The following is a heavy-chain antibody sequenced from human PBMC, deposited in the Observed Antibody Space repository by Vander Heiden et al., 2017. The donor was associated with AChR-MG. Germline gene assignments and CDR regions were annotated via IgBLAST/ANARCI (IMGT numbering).Heavy chain of an antibody. D-gene: IGHD6-19*01. Sequence: QVQLQASRPGLVKPSATLSLTCTVSGGSISSYYWSWIRQPPGKGLEWIGYIYYSGSTNYNPSLKSRVTISVDTSKNQFSLKLSSVTAADTAVYYCARDATVAGPYAFDIWGQGTMVTVSS. J-gene: IGHJ3*02. CDR2: IYYSGST. CDR3: ARDATVAGPYAFDI. V-gene: IGHV4-59*01. CDR1: GGSISSYY.